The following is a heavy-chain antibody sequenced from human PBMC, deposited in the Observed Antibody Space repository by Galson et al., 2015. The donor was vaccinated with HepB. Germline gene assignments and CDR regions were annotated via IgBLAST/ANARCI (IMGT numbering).Heavy chain of an antibody. V-gene: IGHV4-39*07. J-gene: IGHJ5*02. Sequence: IGSIYYTGTTYYNPSLKSPVTISVDTSKNQFSLKLSSVTAADTAVYYCARHSNRALGWVDPWGQGTLVTVSS. CDR3: ARHSNRALGWVDP. D-gene: IGHD3-16*01. CDR2: IYYTGTT.